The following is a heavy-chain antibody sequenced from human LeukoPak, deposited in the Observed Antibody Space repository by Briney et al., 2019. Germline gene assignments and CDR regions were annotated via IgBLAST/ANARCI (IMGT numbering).Heavy chain of an antibody. J-gene: IGHJ5*02. CDR1: GFTFSAYW. V-gene: IGHV3-7*01. D-gene: IGHD1-26*01. Sequence: GGSLRLSCAASGFTFSAYWMSWVRQAPGKGLEWVANIKRDGSEKYYVDSVEGRFTISRDNAKNSLYLQMNSLRAEDTAVYYCARDLGSSNSYYNWLDPWGQGTLVAVSS. CDR2: IKRDGSEK. CDR3: ARDLGSSNSYYNWLDP.